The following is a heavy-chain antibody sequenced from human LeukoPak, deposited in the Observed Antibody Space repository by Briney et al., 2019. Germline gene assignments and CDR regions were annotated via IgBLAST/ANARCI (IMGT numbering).Heavy chain of an antibody. CDR2: IYYSGST. Sequence: SETLSLTCTVSGGSISSNSYYWGWIRQPPGKGLDWIGTIYYSGSTYYNPSLKGRVTISVDTSKNQFSLKLSSVTAADTAVYYCARGTAVAGTWGQGTLVTVSS. D-gene: IGHD6-19*01. CDR3: ARGTAVAGT. J-gene: IGHJ5*02. CDR1: GGSISSNSYY. V-gene: IGHV4-39*01.